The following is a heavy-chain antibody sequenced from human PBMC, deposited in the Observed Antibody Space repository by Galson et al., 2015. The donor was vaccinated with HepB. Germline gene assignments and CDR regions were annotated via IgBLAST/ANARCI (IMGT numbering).Heavy chain of an antibody. Sequence: SLRLSCAASGFIFDDYGFIWVRQVPGKGLEWVAGINWNGENIAYVDSVKGRFTISRDNAKNSLYLQMTSLRGEDAALYFCARCYYYDSSGLITGPDHWGQGTLVTVSS. CDR3: ARCYYYDSSGLITGPDH. CDR1: GFIFDDYG. J-gene: IGHJ4*02. V-gene: IGHV3-20*04. CDR2: INWNGENI. D-gene: IGHD3-22*01.